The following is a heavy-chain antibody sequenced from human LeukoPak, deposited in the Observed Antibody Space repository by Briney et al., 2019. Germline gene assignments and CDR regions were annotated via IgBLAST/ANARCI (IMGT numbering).Heavy chain of an antibody. CDR2: INHNSGGT. CDR1: GYTFTGYY. J-gene: IGHJ5*02. CDR3: ASSSELPYRGFDP. Sequence: GASVKVSCKASGYTFTGYYMHWVRQAPGQGLEWMGWINHNSGGTNYAQKFQGRVTMTRDTSISTAYMELSRLRSDDTAVYYCASSSELPYRGFDPWGQGTLVTVSS. D-gene: IGHD1-26*01. V-gene: IGHV1-2*02.